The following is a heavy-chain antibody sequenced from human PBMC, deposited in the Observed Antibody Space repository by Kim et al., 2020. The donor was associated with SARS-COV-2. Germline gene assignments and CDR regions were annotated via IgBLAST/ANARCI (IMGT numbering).Heavy chain of an antibody. D-gene: IGHD6-19*01. V-gene: IGHV3-7*01. CDR3: ARGPYSGYSSYWYDY. CDR2: ISQDGSDK. Sequence: GGSLRLSCVASGFTFSSHYMTWARQAPGKGLEWVADISQDGSDKFYVDSLKGRFTVSRANAENSLYLQMNSLSAEDTAVYYCARGPYSGYSSYWYDYWG. J-gene: IGHJ4*01. CDR1: GFTFSSHY.